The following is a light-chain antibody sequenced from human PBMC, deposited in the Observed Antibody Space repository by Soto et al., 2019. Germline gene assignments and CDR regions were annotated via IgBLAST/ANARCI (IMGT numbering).Light chain of an antibody. CDR1: QSVSSSS. CDR3: QQRSNWPSLT. V-gene: IGKV3D-20*02. CDR2: DAS. J-gene: IGKJ4*01. Sequence: EIVLTQSPATLSLSPGERATLSCRASQSVSSSSLSWYQQKPGQAPRLLIYDASNRATGIPGRFSGSGSGTDFTLTISRLEPEDFVVYYCQQRSNWPSLTFGGGTKVEIK.